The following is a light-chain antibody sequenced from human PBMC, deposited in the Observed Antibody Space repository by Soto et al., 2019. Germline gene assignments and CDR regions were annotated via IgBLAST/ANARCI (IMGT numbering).Light chain of an antibody. CDR3: QSYDSSLSVV. Sequence: QSVLTQPPSVSGAPGQRVTISCTGSSSNIGAGYDVHWYQHLPGTAPKLLIYGNSNRPSGVPDRFSGSKSGTSASLAITGLQAEDEADYYCQSYDSSLSVVFGGGTKVPS. CDR2: GNS. CDR1: SSNIGAGYD. J-gene: IGLJ2*01. V-gene: IGLV1-40*01.